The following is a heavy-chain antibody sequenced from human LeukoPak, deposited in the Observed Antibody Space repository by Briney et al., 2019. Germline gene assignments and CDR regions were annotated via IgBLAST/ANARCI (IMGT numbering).Heavy chain of an antibody. Sequence: PSETLSLTCTVSGGSISDYSWSWIRQPPGKGLEWVANIKRDGSEKYYVDSVKGRFTISRDNAKNSLYLQMNSLRAEDTAVYYCARSPARVGGYNYAEGSPNYWGQGTLVTVSS. J-gene: IGHJ4*02. CDR1: GGSISDYS. V-gene: IGHV3-7*01. CDR3: ARSPARVGGYNYAEGSPNY. D-gene: IGHD5-24*01. CDR2: IKRDGSEK.